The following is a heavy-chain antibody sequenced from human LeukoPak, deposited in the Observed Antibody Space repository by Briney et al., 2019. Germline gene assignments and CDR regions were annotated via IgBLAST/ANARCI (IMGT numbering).Heavy chain of an antibody. CDR1: GFTFSDYY. J-gene: IGHJ4*02. D-gene: IGHD1-14*01. V-gene: IGHV3-11*04. Sequence: GGSLRLSCAASGFTFSDYYMSWIRQAPGKGLEWVSYISSSGSTIYYADSVKGRFTISRDISKSTLFLQMNSLRLEDTAVYYCAKPSAGGPPRPLDFWGQGTLVTVSS. CDR3: AKPSAGGPPRPLDF. CDR2: ISSSGSTI.